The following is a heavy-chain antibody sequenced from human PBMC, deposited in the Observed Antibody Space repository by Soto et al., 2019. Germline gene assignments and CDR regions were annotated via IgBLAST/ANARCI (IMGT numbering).Heavy chain of an antibody. CDR2: ISSSGGST. V-gene: IGHV3-23*01. D-gene: IGHD3-22*01. CDR1: GFTFSSYA. CDR3: AKDSPFDDSSGYYDAFDI. Sequence: GGSLRLSCAASGFTFSSYAMSWVRQAPGKGLEWVSAISSSGGSTYYADSVKGRFTISRDNSKNTVYLQMNSLRAEDTAVYYCAKDSPFDDSSGYYDAFDIWGQGTMVTVSS. J-gene: IGHJ3*02.